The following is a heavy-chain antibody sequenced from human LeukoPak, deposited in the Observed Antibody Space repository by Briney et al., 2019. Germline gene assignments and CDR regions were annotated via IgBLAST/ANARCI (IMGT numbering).Heavy chain of an antibody. CDR3: AKDTGYSSSWYATDQYFQH. V-gene: IGHV3-23*01. D-gene: IGHD6-13*01. CDR2: ISGSGGST. J-gene: IGHJ1*01. Sequence: PGGSLRLSCAASGFTFSSYAMSWVRQAPGKGLDWVSAISGSGGSTYYADSVKGRFTISRDNSKNALYLQMNSLRAEDTAVYYCAKDTGYSSSWYATDQYFQHWGRGTLVTVSS. CDR1: GFTFSSYA.